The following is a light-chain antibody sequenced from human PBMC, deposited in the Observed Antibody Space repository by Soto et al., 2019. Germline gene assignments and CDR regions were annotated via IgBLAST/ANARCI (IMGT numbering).Light chain of an antibody. CDR1: QSVSTNY. CDR2: GAS. CDR3: QQYGSSPPT. Sequence: EIVLTQSPGTLSLSPGERATLSCRASQSVSTNYLAWYQRKPGQAPRLLIYGASSSATDIPNRFSGSGSGTDFTLTITRLKAEDFAVYYCQQYGSSPPTFGQGTKLDIK. V-gene: IGKV3-20*01. J-gene: IGKJ1*01.